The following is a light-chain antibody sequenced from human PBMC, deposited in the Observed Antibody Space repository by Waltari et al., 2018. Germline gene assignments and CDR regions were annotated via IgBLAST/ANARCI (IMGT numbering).Light chain of an antibody. CDR2: GAS. CDR1: QSVSTY. V-gene: IGKV3-11*01. Sequence: EIVLTQSPATLSLSPGDRATLSCRASQSVSTYLAWYQQKPGQAPRLLIYGASNRATGIPARFSGSGSGTDFTLTISSLEPEDFAVYYCQQRSNWPPDFGQGTRLEIK. J-gene: IGKJ5*01. CDR3: QQRSNWPPD.